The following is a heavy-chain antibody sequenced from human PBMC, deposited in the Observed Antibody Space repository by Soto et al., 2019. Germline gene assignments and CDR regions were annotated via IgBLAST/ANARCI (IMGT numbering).Heavy chain of an antibody. V-gene: IGHV4-39*01. CDR2: IYYSGST. Sequence: SETLSLTCTVSGSSISSSSYYWGWIRQPPGKGLEWIGSIYYSGSTYYNPSLKSRVTISVDTSKNQFSLKLSSVTAADTAVYYCARQRVVVAAANWFDPWGQGTLVTVSS. D-gene: IGHD2-15*01. J-gene: IGHJ5*02. CDR3: ARQRVVVAAANWFDP. CDR1: GSSISSSSYY.